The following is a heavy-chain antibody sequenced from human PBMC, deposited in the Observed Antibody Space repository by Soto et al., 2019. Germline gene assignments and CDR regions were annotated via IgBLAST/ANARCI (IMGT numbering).Heavy chain of an antibody. V-gene: IGHV1-3*01. J-gene: IGHJ5*01. Sequence: ASVKVSCKASGYTFTSYAMHWVRQAPGQRLEWMGWINAGNGNTKYSQRFQGRVTITRDTSASTAYMELSSLRSEDTAVYYCARDFSWFGQLIASDSWGQGDLVTV. CDR1: GYTFTSYA. CDR2: INAGNGNT. D-gene: IGHD3-10*01. CDR3: ARDFSWFGQLIASDS.